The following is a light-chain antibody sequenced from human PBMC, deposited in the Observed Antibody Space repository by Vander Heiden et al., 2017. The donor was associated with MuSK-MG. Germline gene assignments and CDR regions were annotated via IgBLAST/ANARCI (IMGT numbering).Light chain of an antibody. CDR2: GNS. Sequence: QSVLTQPPSVSGAPGQRVTISCTGSSSNIGAGYDVHWYQQLPGTAPKLLIYGNSNRPSGVPDRFSGSKSGTSASLAITGLQAEDEADYYCQYYDSSLSRVFGGGTKLTVL. CDR3: QYYDSSLSRV. V-gene: IGLV1-40*01. J-gene: IGLJ3*02. CDR1: SSNIGAGYD.